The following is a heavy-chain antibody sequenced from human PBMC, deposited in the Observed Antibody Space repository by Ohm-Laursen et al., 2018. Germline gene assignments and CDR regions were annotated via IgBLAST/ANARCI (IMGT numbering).Heavy chain of an antibody. J-gene: IGHJ3*02. D-gene: IGHD7-27*01. CDR1: GGSISSYY. V-gene: IGHV4-59*01. CDR3: ARRMTGDDAFDI. CDR2: IYSTGTT. Sequence: TLSLTWAVSGGSISSYYWSWIRQPPGKGLEWIGYIYSTGTTNYNPSLKSRVTISVDTSKNQFSLKLSSVTAADTAVYYCARRMTGDDAFDIWGQGTMVTVSS.